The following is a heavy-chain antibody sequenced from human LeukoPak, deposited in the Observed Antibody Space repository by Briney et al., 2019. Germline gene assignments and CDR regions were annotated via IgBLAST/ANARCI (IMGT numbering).Heavy chain of an antibody. CDR1: GFTFSTYD. J-gene: IGHJ3*02. CDR2: IDANGNYI. V-gene: IGHV3-21*06. Sequence: PGGSLRLSCVASGFTFSTYDMNGVRQAPGKGLEWVSFIDANGNYIQYADSVKGRFTISRDNAQNSLFLQLNSLRVEDTAVYHGERTKGVNIRAYDIWGRGTMVTVSS. D-gene: IGHD2/OR15-2a*01. CDR3: ERTKGVNIRAYDI.